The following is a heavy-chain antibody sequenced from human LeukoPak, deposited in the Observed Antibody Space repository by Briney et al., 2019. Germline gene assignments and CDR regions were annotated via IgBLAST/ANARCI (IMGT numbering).Heavy chain of an antibody. CDR2: SNPDSGSS. Sequence: ASVKVSCKASGYTFTGYYMHWVRQAPGQGLEWMGWSNPDSGSSNYAQKFQGRVTMTRDTSISTAYMELSRLRSDDTAMYYCARVKFFYYYGLDVWGQGTTVTVSS. V-gene: IGHV1-2*02. CDR3: ARVKFFYYYGLDV. CDR1: GYTFTGYY. J-gene: IGHJ6*02.